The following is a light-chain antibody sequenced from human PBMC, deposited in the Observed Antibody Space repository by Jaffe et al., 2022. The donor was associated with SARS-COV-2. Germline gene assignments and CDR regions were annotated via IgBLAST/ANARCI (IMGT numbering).Light chain of an antibody. CDR3: QQYYTAPCT. V-gene: IGKV4-1*01. CDR2: WAS. Sequence: DIVMTQSPDSLAVSLGERATINCKSSQSILYNSNNKNYLVWYQQKPGQPPKLLIYWASTRESGVPDRFSGSGSGTNFTLTISSLQAEDVAVYYCQQYYTAPCTFGQGTKLEIK. J-gene: IGKJ2*02. CDR1: QSILYNSNNKNY.